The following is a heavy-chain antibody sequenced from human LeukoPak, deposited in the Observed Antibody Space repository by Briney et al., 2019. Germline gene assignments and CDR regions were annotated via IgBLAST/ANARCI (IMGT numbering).Heavy chain of an antibody. CDR3: AREVTYYDDSRGWFDT. CDR1: GFTVSGNY. CDR2: IYRDVRT. Sequence: GGSFRLSCAASGFTVSGNYMNYVRQAPGKSLEWVSVIYRDVRTYYTESVKGRYTVSSDNSKNTVDLQMNNLRAEDTAVYYCAREVTYYDDSRGWFDTWGQGTLVTVSS. D-gene: IGHD3-22*01. J-gene: IGHJ5*02. V-gene: IGHV3-53*01.